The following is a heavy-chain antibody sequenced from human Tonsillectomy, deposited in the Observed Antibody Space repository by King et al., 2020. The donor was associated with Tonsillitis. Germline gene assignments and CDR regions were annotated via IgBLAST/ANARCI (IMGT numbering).Heavy chain of an antibody. J-gene: IGHJ4*02. Sequence: QLQESGPGLVKPSETLSLTCTVSGGSIITSQYWGWIRQPPGKGLSWIGSIYYDGTTYYNPSLKSRVTLSVDASRNQFSLKLSSVTVADTAVYYCARLSRHSYAFCGQGTLVTVSS. V-gene: IGHV4-39*01. D-gene: IGHD5-18*01. CDR2: IYYDGTT. CDR1: GGSIITSQY. CDR3: ARLSRHSYAF.